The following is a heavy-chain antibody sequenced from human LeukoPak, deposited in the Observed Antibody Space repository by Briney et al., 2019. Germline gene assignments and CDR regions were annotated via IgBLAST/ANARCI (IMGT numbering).Heavy chain of an antibody. J-gene: IGHJ6*03. D-gene: IGHD3-10*01. V-gene: IGHV3-23*01. CDR3: ARVVTMVRGAIYYMDV. Sequence: PGGSLRLSCAASGFTFSSYAMSWVRQAPGKGLEWVSAISGSGGSTYYADSVKGRFTISRDNAKNSLYLQMNSLRAEDTAVYYCARVVTMVRGAIYYMDVWGKGTTVTISS. CDR1: GFTFSSYA. CDR2: ISGSGGST.